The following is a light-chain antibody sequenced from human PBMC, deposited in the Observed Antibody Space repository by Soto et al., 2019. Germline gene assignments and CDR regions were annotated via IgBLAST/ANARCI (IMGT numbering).Light chain of an antibody. Sequence: QSALTQPPSASGSPGQSVTISCTGGTSDLGGYNYVSWYQQYPGKAPKLIIYEVTKRASGVPGRFSGPKSGDTASLTISRLQAADEADYYCSSYTGSNNLDFGGGTKLTVL. J-gene: IGLJ2*01. V-gene: IGLV2-8*01. CDR2: EVT. CDR3: SSYTGSNNLD. CDR1: TSDLGGYNY.